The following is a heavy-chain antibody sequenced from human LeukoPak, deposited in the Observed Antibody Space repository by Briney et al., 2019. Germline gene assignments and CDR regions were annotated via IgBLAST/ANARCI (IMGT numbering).Heavy chain of an antibody. CDR1: GYTFTSYA. Sequence: ASVKVSCKASGYTFTSYAMHWVRQAPGQRLEWMGWINAGNGNTKYSQKFQGRVTITRDTSASTAYMELSSLRSEDTAVYYCARTASIAVAEGLTRWYFDLWGRGTLVTVSS. J-gene: IGHJ2*01. D-gene: IGHD6-19*01. CDR3: ARTASIAVAEGLTRWYFDL. V-gene: IGHV1-3*01. CDR2: INAGNGNT.